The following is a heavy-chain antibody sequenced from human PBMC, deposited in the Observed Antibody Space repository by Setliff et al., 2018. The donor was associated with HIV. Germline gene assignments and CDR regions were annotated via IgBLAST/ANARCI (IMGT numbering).Heavy chain of an antibody. J-gene: IGHJ6*03. CDR1: GESFSGYY. D-gene: IGHD4-17*01. V-gene: IGHV4-34*01. CDR3: ARESPHGGDYILTTYYMDV. CDR2: INHSGST. Sequence: TSETLSLTCVVYGESFSGYYWSWIRQPPGKGLEWIGEINHSGSTNYNPSLKSRVTISLDTSKNQFSLKLSSVTAADTAVYYCARESPHGGDYILTTYYMDVWGKGTTVTVSS.